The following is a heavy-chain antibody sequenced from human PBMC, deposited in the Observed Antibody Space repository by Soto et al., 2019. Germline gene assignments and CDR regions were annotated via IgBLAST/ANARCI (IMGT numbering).Heavy chain of an antibody. CDR3: AKGPHIVVVPGATYFDY. D-gene: IGHD2-2*01. CDR1: GFTFSSYA. V-gene: IGHV3-23*01. J-gene: IGHJ4*02. Sequence: GGSLRLSCAASGFTFSSYAMSWVRQAPGKGLEWVSAISGSGGSTYYADSVKGRFTISRDNSKNTLYLQMNSLRAEDTAVYYCAKGPHIVVVPGATYFDYWGQGTLVTVSS. CDR2: ISGSGGST.